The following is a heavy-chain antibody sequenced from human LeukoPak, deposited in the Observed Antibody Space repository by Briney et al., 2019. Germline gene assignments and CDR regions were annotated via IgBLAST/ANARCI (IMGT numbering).Heavy chain of an antibody. CDR1: GFTFSDNY. D-gene: IGHD3-9*01. V-gene: IGHV3-7*01. CDR2: IKQDGSEK. J-gene: IGHJ4*02. Sequence: GGSLRLSCAASGFTFSDNYMTWVRQAPGKGLEWVANIKQDGSEKYYVDSVKGRFTISRDNAKNSLYLQINSLRAEDTAVYYCARLRYSDYWGQGTLVTVSS. CDR3: ARLRYSDY.